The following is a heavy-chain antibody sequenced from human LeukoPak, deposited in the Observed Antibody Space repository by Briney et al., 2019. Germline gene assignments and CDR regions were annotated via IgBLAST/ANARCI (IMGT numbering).Heavy chain of an antibody. V-gene: IGHV1-46*01. J-gene: IGHJ4*02. Sequence: ASVKVSCKASGYTFTSYYMHWVRQAPGQGLEWMGIINPSGGSTSYAQKFQGRVTMTRDTPTSTAYMELSRLTSDDMAVYYCSRGEVDGPDFDYWGQGTLVTVSS. CDR1: GYTFTSYY. CDR3: SRGEVDGPDFDY. CDR2: INPSGGST. D-gene: IGHD1-26*01.